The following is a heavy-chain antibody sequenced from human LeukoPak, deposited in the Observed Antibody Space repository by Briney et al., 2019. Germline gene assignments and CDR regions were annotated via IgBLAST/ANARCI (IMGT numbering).Heavy chain of an antibody. Sequence: SETLSLTCTVSGGSISSYYWSWIRQPPGKGLEWIGEINHSGGTNYNPSLKSRVTISVDTSKNQFSLKLSSVTAADTAVYYCARGPRITMIVVAFVFDYWGQGTLVTVSS. J-gene: IGHJ4*02. CDR3: ARGPRITMIVVAFVFDY. CDR1: GGSISSYY. D-gene: IGHD3-22*01. CDR2: INHSGGT. V-gene: IGHV4-34*01.